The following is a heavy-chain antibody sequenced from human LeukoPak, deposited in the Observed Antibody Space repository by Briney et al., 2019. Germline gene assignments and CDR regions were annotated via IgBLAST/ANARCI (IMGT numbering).Heavy chain of an antibody. Sequence: GGSLRLSCAASGFTFSSYGMHWVRQAPGKGLEWVAVIWYGGSNKYYADSVKGRFTISRDNSKNTLYLQMNSLRAEDTAVYYCARDTGYGSGSPDYWGQGTLVTVSS. CDR1: GFTFSSYG. CDR3: ARDTGYGSGSPDY. CDR2: IWYGGSNK. V-gene: IGHV3-33*01. J-gene: IGHJ4*02. D-gene: IGHD3-10*01.